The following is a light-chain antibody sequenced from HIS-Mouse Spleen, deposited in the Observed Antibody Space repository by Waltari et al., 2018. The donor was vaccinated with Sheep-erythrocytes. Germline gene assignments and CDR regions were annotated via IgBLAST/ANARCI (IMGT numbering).Light chain of an antibody. Sequence: QSALTQPRTVSGSPGRSVTISCTGTSRDVGRYNSVSWYQQHPGKAPKLMIYDVSKRPSGVLHRLAGSKSGNTASLTIPGLQAEEEADYDCCSYAGSYKHVFATGTKVTVL. J-gene: IGLJ1*01. CDR2: DVS. V-gene: IGLV2-11*01. CDR3: CSYAGSYKHV. CDR1: SRDVGRYNS.